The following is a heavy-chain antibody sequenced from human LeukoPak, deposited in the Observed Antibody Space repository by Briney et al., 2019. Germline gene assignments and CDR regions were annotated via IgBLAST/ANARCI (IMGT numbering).Heavy chain of an antibody. Sequence: GGSLRLFCAASGFTFSSYAMSWVRQAPGKGLEGVSAISGSGGSTYYADSVKGRFTTSRDNSKNTLYLQMNTLRAEDTAVYYCAKVYAVAGGGFGYGYMDVWGKGTTVTISS. CDR1: GFTFSSYA. D-gene: IGHD6-19*01. J-gene: IGHJ6*03. CDR2: ISGSGGST. V-gene: IGHV3-23*01. CDR3: AKVYAVAGGGFGYGYMDV.